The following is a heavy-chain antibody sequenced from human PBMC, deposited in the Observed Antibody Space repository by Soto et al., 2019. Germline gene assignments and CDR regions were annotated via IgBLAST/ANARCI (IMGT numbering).Heavy chain of an antibody. CDR3: AREVSDHSEWEPPFSPARWFDP. CDR2: IIPIFGTA. CDR1: GGTFSSYA. Sequence: QVQLVQSGAEVKKPGSSVKVSCKASGGTFSSYAISWVRQAPGQGLEWMGGIIPIFGTANYAQKFQGRVTITEDESTSTAYMELSSLRSEDTAVYYCAREVSDHSEWEPPFSPARWFDPWGQGTLVTVSS. V-gene: IGHV1-69*01. D-gene: IGHD1-26*01. J-gene: IGHJ5*02.